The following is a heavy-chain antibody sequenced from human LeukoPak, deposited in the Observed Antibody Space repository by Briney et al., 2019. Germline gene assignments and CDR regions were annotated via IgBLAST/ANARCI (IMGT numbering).Heavy chain of an antibody. J-gene: IGHJ4*02. V-gene: IGHV4-61*01. CDR3: ARVRGQDTAMVHFDY. Sequence: PSETLSLTCTVSGVSISSSNSYWSWIRQPPGKGLEWIGYIYYSGSTNYNPSLKSRVTISVDTSKNQFSLKLSSVTAADTAVYYCARVRGQDTAMVHFDYWGQGTLVTVSS. D-gene: IGHD5-18*01. CDR2: IYYSGST. CDR1: GVSISSSNSY.